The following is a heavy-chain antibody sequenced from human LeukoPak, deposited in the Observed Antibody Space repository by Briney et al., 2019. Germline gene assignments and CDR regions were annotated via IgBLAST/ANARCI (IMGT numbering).Heavy chain of an antibody. CDR1: GFTFSSYA. CDR2: ISGSGGST. Sequence: GGSLRLSCAASGFTFSSYAMSWVRQAPGKGLEWVSVISGSGGSTYYADSMKGRFTISRDNSKNTLYLQVNSLRAEDTAMYYCARNILFAFDIWGQGTMVTVSS. CDR3: ARNILFAFDI. V-gene: IGHV3-23*01. J-gene: IGHJ3*02.